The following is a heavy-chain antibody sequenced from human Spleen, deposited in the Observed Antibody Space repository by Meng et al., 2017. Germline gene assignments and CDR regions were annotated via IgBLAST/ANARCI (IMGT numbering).Heavy chain of an antibody. Sequence: SETLSLTCTVSGYSISSGYYWGWIRQPPGKGLEWIGSIYHSGSTYYNPSLKSRVTISVDTSKNQFSLKLSSVTAAETAVYYCAREPRFGSSTSCPVWGQGTLVTGSS. CDR1: GYSISSGYY. J-gene: IGHJ4*02. CDR2: IYHSGST. CDR3: AREPRFGSSTSCPV. V-gene: IGHV4-38-2*02. D-gene: IGHD2-2*01.